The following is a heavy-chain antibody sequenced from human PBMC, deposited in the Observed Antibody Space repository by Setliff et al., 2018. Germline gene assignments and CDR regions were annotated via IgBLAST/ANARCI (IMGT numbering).Heavy chain of an antibody. CDR3: VNMYKGV. V-gene: IGHV3-43*01. D-gene: IGHD1-20*01. CDR1: GFTFSGYS. CDR2: ISWNGGST. J-gene: IGHJ6*02. Sequence: GGSLRLSCAASGFTFSGYSMNWVRQAPGKGLEWVSLISWNGGSTYYAASVKGRFTISRDNSKNSLYLQMNSLRPEDTALYYCVNMYKGVWGQGTTVTVSS.